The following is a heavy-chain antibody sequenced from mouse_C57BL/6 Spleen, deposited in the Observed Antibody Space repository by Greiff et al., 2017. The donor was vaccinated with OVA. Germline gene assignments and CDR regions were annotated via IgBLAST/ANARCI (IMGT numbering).Heavy chain of an antibody. CDR1: GFTFSSYA. CDR3: ARDDGGDAWFAY. Sequence: EVQLVESGGGLVKPGGSLKLSCAASGFTFSSYAMSWVRQTPEKRLEWVATISDGGSYTYYPDNVKGRFTISRDNAKNNLYLQMSHLKSEDTAMYYCARDDGGDAWFAYWGQGTLVTVSA. V-gene: IGHV5-4*01. CDR2: ISDGGSYT. D-gene: IGHD1-2*01. J-gene: IGHJ3*01.